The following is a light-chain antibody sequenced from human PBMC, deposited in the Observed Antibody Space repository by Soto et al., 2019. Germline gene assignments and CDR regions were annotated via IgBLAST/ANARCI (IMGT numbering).Light chain of an antibody. V-gene: IGKV1-6*01. CDR3: LQDYNYPWT. Sequence: AIQMTQSPSSLSASVGDRVTITCRASQGIRNDLGWYQQKPGKAPKLLIYAASSLPSGVPSRFSGSGSGTDFTLTISNLEPEDFATYYCLQDYNYPWTFGQGTKVEIK. J-gene: IGKJ1*01. CDR1: QGIRND. CDR2: AAS.